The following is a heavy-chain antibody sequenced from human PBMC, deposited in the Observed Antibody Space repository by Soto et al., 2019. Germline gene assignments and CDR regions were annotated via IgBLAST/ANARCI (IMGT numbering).Heavy chain of an antibody. CDR3: ATSASLRYFEYYYYGMDV. D-gene: IGHD3-9*01. Sequence: ASVKVSCKVSGYTLTELSMHWVRQAPGKGLEWMGGFDPEDGETIYAQKFQGRVTMTEDTSTDTAYMELSSLRSEDTAVYYCATSASLRYFEYYYYGMDVWGQGTTVTVSS. CDR1: GYTLTELS. CDR2: FDPEDGET. J-gene: IGHJ6*02. V-gene: IGHV1-24*01.